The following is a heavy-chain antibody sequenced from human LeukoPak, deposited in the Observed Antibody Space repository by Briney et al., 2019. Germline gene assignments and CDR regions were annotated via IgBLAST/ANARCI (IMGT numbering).Heavy chain of an antibody. D-gene: IGHD2-15*01. J-gene: IGHJ3*02. Sequence: GGSLRLSCAASGFTFSSYAMSWVRQAPGKGLEWVSAISGSGGSTCYADSVKGRFTISRDNSKNTQYLQMNSLRAEDTAVYYCAKDGRIVVVVAAHAFDIWGQGTMVTVSS. CDR3: AKDGRIVVVVAAHAFDI. CDR1: GFTFSSYA. V-gene: IGHV3-23*01. CDR2: ISGSGGST.